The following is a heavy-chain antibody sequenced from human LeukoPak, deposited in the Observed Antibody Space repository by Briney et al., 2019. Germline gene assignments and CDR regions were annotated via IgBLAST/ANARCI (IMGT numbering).Heavy chain of an antibody. CDR1: GFTFSAYN. D-gene: IGHD4-11*01. Sequence: GSLRLSCAASGFTFSAYNMNWVRQPPGKGLEWIGEIYHSGSTNYNPSLKSRVTISVDKSKNQFSLKLSSVTAADTAVYYCARGSQPTTVTKLFDYWGQGTLVTVSS. V-gene: IGHV4-4*02. J-gene: IGHJ4*02. CDR3: ARGSQPTTVTKLFDY. CDR2: IYHSGST.